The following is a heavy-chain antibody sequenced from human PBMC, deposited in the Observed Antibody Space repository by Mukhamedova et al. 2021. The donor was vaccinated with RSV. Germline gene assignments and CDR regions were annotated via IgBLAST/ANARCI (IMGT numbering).Heavy chain of an antibody. J-gene: IGHJ4*02. CDR2: IYHSGST. Sequence: GKGLGWIGEIYHSGSTNYNPSLKSRVTISVDKSKNQFSLKLSSVTAADTAVYYCLSRGSGSFDYWGQGTLVTVSS. CDR3: LSRGSGSFDY. V-gene: IGHV4-4*02. D-gene: IGHD3-10*01.